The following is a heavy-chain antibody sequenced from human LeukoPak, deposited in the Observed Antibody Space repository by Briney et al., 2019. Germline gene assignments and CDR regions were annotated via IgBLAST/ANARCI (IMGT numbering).Heavy chain of an antibody. CDR3: ASQGRSAGGTPGYSNL. CDR2: IYPGDSDT. V-gene: IGHV5-51*01. J-gene: IGHJ2*01. Sequence: GESLKISCKGSGYSFTSYWIGWVRQMPGKGLEWMGIIYPGDSDTRYSPSFQGQVTISADKSISTAYLQWSSLKASDTAMYYCASQGRSAGGTPGYSNLWGGGTWSLSPQ. D-gene: IGHD3-22*01. CDR1: GYSFTSYW.